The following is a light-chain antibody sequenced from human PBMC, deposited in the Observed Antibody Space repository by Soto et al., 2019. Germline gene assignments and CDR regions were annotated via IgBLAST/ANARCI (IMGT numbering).Light chain of an antibody. Sequence: EIVLTQSPSTLSLSRGERATVSCRASQSVSSYLAWYQQKPGQAPRLLIYDASNRATGIPARFSGSGSGTDFPLTISSLEPEAFAVYYCQQRTTWPGFTFGHPTKVDIK. CDR1: QSVSSY. V-gene: IGKV3-11*01. CDR3: QQRTTWPGFT. J-gene: IGKJ3*01. CDR2: DAS.